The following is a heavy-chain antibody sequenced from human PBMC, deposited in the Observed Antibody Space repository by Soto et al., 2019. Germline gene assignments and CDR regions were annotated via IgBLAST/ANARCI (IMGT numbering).Heavy chain of an antibody. CDR3: ARDEGSGWFLYYYYGMDV. CDR1: GVTFSSYW. CDR2: IKQDGSEK. J-gene: IGHJ6*02. Sequence: PXGSLILSCAASGVTFSSYWMSWVRQAPGKGLEWVANIKQDGSEKYYVDSVKGRFTISRDNAKNSLYLQMNSLRAEDTAVYYCARDEGSGWFLYYYYGMDVWGQGTTVTVSS. V-gene: IGHV3-7*03. D-gene: IGHD6-19*01.